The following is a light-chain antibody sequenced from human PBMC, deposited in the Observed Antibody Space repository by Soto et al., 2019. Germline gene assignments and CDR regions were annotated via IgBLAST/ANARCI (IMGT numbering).Light chain of an antibody. J-gene: IGKJ1*01. CDR1: QSVSSY. CDR3: QQRSNWRRT. V-gene: IGKV3-11*01. Sequence: EIVLTQSPATLSLSPGERATLSCRASQSVSSYLAWYQQKPGQAPRLLIYDASNRATGIPARFSGSGSGTAFTLTISSLEPEDFAVYYCQQRSNWRRTFGQGTKVEIK. CDR2: DAS.